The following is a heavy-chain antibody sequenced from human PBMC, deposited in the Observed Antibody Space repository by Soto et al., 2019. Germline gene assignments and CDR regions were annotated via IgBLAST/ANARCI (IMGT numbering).Heavy chain of an antibody. CDR2: IYHSGFT. D-gene: IGHD6-13*01. V-gene: IGHV4-30-2*01. CDR3: ARDGLAAAGPPYNWFDP. CDR1: GGSISSGGYS. Sequence: SETLSLTCAVSGGSISSGGYSWNWIRQTPGKGLEWIGYIYHSGFTHYNPSLKSRVTISVDKSKNQFSLKLSSVTAADTAVYYCARDGLAAAGPPYNWFDPWGQGTLVTVSS. J-gene: IGHJ5*02.